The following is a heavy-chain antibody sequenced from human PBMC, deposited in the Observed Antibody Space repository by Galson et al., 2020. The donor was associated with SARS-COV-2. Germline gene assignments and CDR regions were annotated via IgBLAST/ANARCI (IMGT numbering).Heavy chain of an antibody. J-gene: IGHJ4*02. Sequence: SQTLSLTCAISGASVSSNSAGWIWIRQSPSRGLEWLGRTYYRSKWFNDFAASVRSRITINADTSKNQFSLQLSSVTPEDTAVYYCAGELVTGGSYWRPDNWGRGTLVTVSS. CDR3: AGELVTGGSYWRPDN. CDR2: TYYRSKWFN. V-gene: IGHV6-1*01. CDR1: GASVSSNSAG. D-gene: IGHD1-26*01.